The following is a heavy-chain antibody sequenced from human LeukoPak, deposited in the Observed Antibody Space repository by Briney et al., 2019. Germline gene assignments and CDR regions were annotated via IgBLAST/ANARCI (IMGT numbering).Heavy chain of an antibody. V-gene: IGHV3-23*01. D-gene: IGHD3-10*01. Sequence: TGGSLRLSCAASGFTFSSYAMSWVRQAPGKGLEWASAISGSGGSTYYADSVKGRFTISRDNSKNTLYLQMNSLRAEDTAVYYCAKVTRARYGSGSYSWFDPWGQGTLVTVSS. CDR1: GFTFSSYA. J-gene: IGHJ5*02. CDR3: AKVTRARYGSGSYSWFDP. CDR2: ISGSGGST.